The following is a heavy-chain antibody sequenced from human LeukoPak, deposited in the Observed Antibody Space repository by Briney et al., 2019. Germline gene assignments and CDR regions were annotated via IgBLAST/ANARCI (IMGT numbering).Heavy chain of an antibody. CDR1: GGSVTDYY. D-gene: IGHD3-10*01. CDR2: IYYTGT. V-gene: IGHV4-59*02. J-gene: IGHJ6*03. CDR3: ARGSMVGSYYMDV. Sequence: SETLSLTCTVSGGSVTDYYWSWIRQSPGKGLEWIGYIYYTGTSYNPSLKSRVTISADTSKNQFSLKLISVTAADTAVYYCARGSMVGSYYMDVWGKGTTVTVSS.